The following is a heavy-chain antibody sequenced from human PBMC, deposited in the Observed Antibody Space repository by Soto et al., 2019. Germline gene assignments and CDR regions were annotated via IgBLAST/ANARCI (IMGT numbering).Heavy chain of an antibody. CDR1: GGSISSGGYY. CDR2: IYYSGST. V-gene: IGHV4-31*03. D-gene: IGHD3-10*01. CDR3: ARGGLWFGTYWYFDL. Sequence: SETLSLTCTVSGGSISSGGYYWSWIRQHPGKGLEWIGYIYYSGSTYYNPSLKSRVTISVDTSKNQFSLKLSSVTAADTAVYYCARGGLWFGTYWYFDLWGRGTLVTVSS. J-gene: IGHJ2*01.